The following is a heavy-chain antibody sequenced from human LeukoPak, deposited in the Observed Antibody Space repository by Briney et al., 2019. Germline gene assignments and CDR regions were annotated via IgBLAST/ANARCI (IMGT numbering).Heavy chain of an antibody. CDR3: ARSDEVGTSNY. J-gene: IGHJ4*02. V-gene: IGHV4-39*07. CDR2: IYYSGST. CDR1: GGSISSSSYY. D-gene: IGHD1-26*01. Sequence: SETLSLTCTVSGGSISSSSYYWGWIRQPPGKGLEWIGSIYYSGSTYYNPSLKSRVTISVDTSKNQFSLKLSSVTAADTAVYYCARSDEVGTSNYWGQGTLVTVSS.